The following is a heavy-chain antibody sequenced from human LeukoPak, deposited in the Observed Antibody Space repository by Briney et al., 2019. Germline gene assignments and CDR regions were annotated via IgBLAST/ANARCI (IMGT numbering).Heavy chain of an antibody. Sequence: PGGSLRLSCAASGFTFSSYSMNWVRQAPGKGLEWVSSISSSSSYIYYADSVKGRFTISRDNAKNSPYLQMNSLRAEDTAVYYCARDRAAVAVEVIDYWGQGTLVTVSS. CDR3: ARDRAAVAVEVIDY. CDR1: GFTFSSYS. CDR2: ISSSSSYI. D-gene: IGHD6-19*01. V-gene: IGHV3-21*01. J-gene: IGHJ4*02.